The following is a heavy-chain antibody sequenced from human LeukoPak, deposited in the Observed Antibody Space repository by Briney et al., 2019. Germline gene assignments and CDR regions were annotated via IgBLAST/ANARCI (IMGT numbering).Heavy chain of an antibody. J-gene: IGHJ4*02. D-gene: IGHD1-26*01. V-gene: IGHV1-8*01. Sequence: GASVKVSCRASGYTFTSYDINWVRQATGQGLEWMGWMNPNSGNTGFAQKFQGRVTMTRNTSISTAYMELSSLRSEDTAVYYCARGLPWELYTVDYWGQGTLVTVSS. CDR2: MNPNSGNT. CDR1: GYTFTSYD. CDR3: ARGLPWELYTVDY.